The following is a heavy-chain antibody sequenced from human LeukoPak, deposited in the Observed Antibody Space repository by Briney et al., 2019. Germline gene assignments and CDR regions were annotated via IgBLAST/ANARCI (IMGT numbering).Heavy chain of an antibody. J-gene: IGHJ4*02. CDR2: LTRTSSAT. Sequence: GGSLRLSCVGSGFRFSSYDMNWFRQAPGRGLEWLSYLTRTSSATWYADSVKGRFTIFRDNAKSSLYLQMNSLRAEDTAVYNCAKHSGTYSFDNWGQGTLVAVSS. V-gene: IGHV3-48*01. D-gene: IGHD1-26*01. CDR1: GFRFSSYD. CDR3: AKHSGTYSFDN.